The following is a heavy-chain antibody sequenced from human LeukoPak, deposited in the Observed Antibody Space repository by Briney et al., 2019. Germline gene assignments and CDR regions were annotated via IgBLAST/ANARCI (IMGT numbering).Heavy chain of an antibody. V-gene: IGHV1-46*01. J-gene: IGHJ4*02. D-gene: IGHD4-17*01. Sequence: ASVKVSCKASGYTFTSYYMHWVRQAPGQGLEWMGLINPSGGSTTYAQKFQGRVTMTRDTSTSTVYMELSSLRSEDTAVYYCAGEPVTTTVTYPFFDYWGQGTLVTVSS. CDR2: INPSGGST. CDR3: AGEPVTTTVTYPFFDY. CDR1: GYTFTSYY.